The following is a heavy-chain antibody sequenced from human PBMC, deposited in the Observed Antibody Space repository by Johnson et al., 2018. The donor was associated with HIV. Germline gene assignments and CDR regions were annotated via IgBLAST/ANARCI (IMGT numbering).Heavy chain of an antibody. V-gene: IGHV3-7*01. CDR3: AKEGRDVLRDYDAFDM. D-gene: IGHD4-17*01. CDR1: GFTVSSNY. J-gene: IGHJ3*02. CDR2: INVDGSQT. Sequence: VQLVESGGGLIQPGGSLRLSCAASGFTVSSNYMSWVRQAPGKGLEWVANINVDGSQTFYLDSVQGRFTISRDNVNNSVSLLLNSLRAEDTAVYYCAKEGRDVLRDYDAFDMWGHGTMVIVSS.